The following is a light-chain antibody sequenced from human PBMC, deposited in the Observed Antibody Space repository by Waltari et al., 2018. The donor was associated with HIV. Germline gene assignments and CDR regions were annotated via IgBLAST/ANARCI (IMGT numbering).Light chain of an antibody. CDR1: TSNIGSNT. Sequence: QSVLTQPPSASGTPGQRVTISCSGSTSNIGSNTVNRYQQLPGTAPKLLFYSDNQRPSGVPDRFSGSKSGTSASLAISGLQSEDEADYYCAAWDDSLNGWVFGGGTKLTVL. CDR3: AAWDDSLNGWV. CDR2: SDN. J-gene: IGLJ3*02. V-gene: IGLV1-44*01.